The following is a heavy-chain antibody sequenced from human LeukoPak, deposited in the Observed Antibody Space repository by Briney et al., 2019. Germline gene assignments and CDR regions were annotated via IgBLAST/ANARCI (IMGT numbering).Heavy chain of an antibody. CDR2: MNPNSGNT. J-gene: IGHJ4*02. V-gene: IGHV1-8*01. CDR1: GYTFTSYD. D-gene: IGHD3-10*01. Sequence: ASVKVSCKASGYTFTSYDINWVRQAPGQGLEWMGWMNPNSGNTGYAQKFQGRVTMTRNTSISTAYMELSRLRSEDTAVDYCAREAGFGDQSEFDYWGQGTLVTVSS. CDR3: AREAGFGDQSEFDY.